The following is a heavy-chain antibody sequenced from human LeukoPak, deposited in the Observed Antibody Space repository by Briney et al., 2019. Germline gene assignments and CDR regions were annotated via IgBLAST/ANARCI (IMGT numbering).Heavy chain of an antibody. CDR2: IYYSGST. D-gene: IGHD5-12*01. Sequence: SETLSLTCTVSGGSISSYYWSWIRQPPGKGLEWIGYIYYSGSTNYNPSLKSRVTISVDTSKNQFSLKLSSVTAADTAVYYCARVATNYYYGMDVWGQGTTVTVSS. CDR1: GGSISSYY. CDR3: ARVATNYYYGMDV. V-gene: IGHV4-59*01. J-gene: IGHJ6*02.